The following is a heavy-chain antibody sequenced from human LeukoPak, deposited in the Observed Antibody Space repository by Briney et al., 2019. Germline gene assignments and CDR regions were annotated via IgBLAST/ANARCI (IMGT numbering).Heavy chain of an antibody. Sequence: GGSLRLSCAASGFTFDDHAMHWVRQAPGKGLEWVSGISWNSGRIGYADSVKGRFTISRDNAKNSLYLQMNNLRAEDTALYYCAKAPAYYYDSSGPFDYWGQGTLVTVSP. V-gene: IGHV3-9*01. D-gene: IGHD3-22*01. CDR1: GFTFDDHA. CDR3: AKAPAYYYDSSGPFDY. CDR2: ISWNSGRI. J-gene: IGHJ4*02.